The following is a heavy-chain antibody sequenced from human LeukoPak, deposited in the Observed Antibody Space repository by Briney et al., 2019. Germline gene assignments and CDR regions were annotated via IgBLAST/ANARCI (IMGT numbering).Heavy chain of an antibody. J-gene: IGHJ6*03. CDR1: GFTFSSYW. V-gene: IGHV3-7*01. D-gene: IGHD2-21*02. CDR2: IKQDGSEK. Sequence: TGGSLRLSCAASGFTFSSYWMSWVRQAPGKGLEWVANIKQDGSEKYYVDSVKGRFTISRDNAKNSLYLQMNSLRAEDTAVYYCARVGAGDYYYYYYMDVWGKGTTVTVSS. CDR3: ARVGAGDYYYYYYMDV.